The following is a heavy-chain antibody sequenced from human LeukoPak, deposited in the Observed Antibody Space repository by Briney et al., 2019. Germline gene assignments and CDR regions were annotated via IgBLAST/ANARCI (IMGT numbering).Heavy chain of an antibody. D-gene: IGHD3-22*01. CDR2: IYYSGST. J-gene: IGHJ4*02. Sequence: PSETLSLTCTVSGGSVSSGSYYWIWIRQPPGKGLEWIGYIYYSGSTNYNPSLKSRVTISVDTSKNQFSLKLSSVTAADTAVYYCARERSYDSSGSYFDYWGQGTLVTVSS. V-gene: IGHV4-61*01. CDR3: ARERSYDSSGSYFDY. CDR1: GGSVSSGSYY.